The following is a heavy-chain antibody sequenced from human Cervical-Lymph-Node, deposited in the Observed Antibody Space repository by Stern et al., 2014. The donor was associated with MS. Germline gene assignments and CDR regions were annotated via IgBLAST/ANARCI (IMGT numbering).Heavy chain of an antibody. CDR3: ARDWGYCASTSCACDI. J-gene: IGHJ3*02. V-gene: IGHV1-2*02. CDR2: INPRSGAT. CDR1: GYTFTDYY. Sequence: QVQLGQSGAEVKKPGASVKVSCKASGYTFTDYYMHWVRQAPGQGLEWMGWINPRSGATKYAQKFQGRVTMTGDTSISTAYMDLSGLISDDTAVYFCARDWGYCASTSCACDIWGQGTVVTVSS. D-gene: IGHD2-2*01.